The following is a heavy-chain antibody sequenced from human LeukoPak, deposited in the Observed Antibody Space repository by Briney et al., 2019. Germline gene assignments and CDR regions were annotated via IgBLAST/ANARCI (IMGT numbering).Heavy chain of an antibody. Sequence: GGSLRLSCAASGFTFSSYAMSWVRQAPGKGLKWVSSVSGGGGPSISYYADSVKGRFTISRDNSKNTIYLQMNSLRADDTAIYHCAHGGGSQFHAWGQGTLVAVSS. CDR3: AHGGGSQFHA. J-gene: IGHJ5*02. CDR1: GFTFSSYA. CDR2: VSGGGGPSIS. D-gene: IGHD5-24*01. V-gene: IGHV3-23*01.